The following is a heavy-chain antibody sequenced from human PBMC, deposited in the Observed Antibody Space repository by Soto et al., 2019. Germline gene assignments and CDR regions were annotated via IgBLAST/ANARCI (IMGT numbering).Heavy chain of an antibody. D-gene: IGHD6-13*01. CDR2: ISGSGGST. Sequence: PGWSLSLSCAASVFTFISYAMSWVRQAPGKGMEWVSAISGSGGSTYYADSVKGRFTISRDNSKNTLYLQMNSLRAEDTAVYYCAKDVAAAGDSYYYYGMDVWGQGTTVTVSS. CDR1: VFTFISYA. CDR3: AKDVAAAGDSYYYYGMDV. V-gene: IGHV3-23*01. J-gene: IGHJ6*02.